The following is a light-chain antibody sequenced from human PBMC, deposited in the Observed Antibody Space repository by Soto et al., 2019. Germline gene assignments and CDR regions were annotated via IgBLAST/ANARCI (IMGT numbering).Light chain of an antibody. J-gene: IGLJ2*01. CDR3: SSFTVHTTPVV. V-gene: IGLV2-14*01. CDR1: SGYMGNFNY. Sequence: QSVLTQPASVSGSPGQSITISCTGTSGYMGNFNYVSWYQQVPGKAPTLLIYEVTNRPSGVSSPFSGSKSGYTASLTISDRQAEDDADYYCSSFTVHTTPVVFGGGTKLTVL. CDR2: EVT.